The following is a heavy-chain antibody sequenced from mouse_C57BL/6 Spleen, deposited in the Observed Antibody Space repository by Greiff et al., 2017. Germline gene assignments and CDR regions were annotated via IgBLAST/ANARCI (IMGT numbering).Heavy chain of an antibody. CDR3: AIFVSSLIDYAMDY. CDR1: GYTFTSYW. Sequence: QVQLQQPGAELVRPGSSVKLSCKASGYTFTSYWMHWVKQRPIQGLEWIGNIDPSDSETDYNQKFKDKATLTVDQSASTAYMQLSRLTSEDSAVYYCAIFVSSLIDYAMDYWGKGTSVTVSS. CDR2: IDPSDSET. J-gene: IGHJ4*01. V-gene: IGHV1-52*01.